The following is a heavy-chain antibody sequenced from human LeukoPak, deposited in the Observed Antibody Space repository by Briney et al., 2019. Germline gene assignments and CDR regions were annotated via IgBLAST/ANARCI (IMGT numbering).Heavy chain of an antibody. V-gene: IGHV3-74*01. D-gene: IGHD6-13*01. Sequence: GGSLRLSCAASGFTLTTYWMHWVRQAPGKGLVWVSRLKSDGSSTSYADSVKGRFTISRDNAKNTLYLQMNSLRAEDTAVYYCARTANFAAGCYIDYWGQGTLVTVSS. CDR3: ARTANFAAGCYIDY. J-gene: IGHJ4*02. CDR1: GFTLTTYW. CDR2: LKSDGSST.